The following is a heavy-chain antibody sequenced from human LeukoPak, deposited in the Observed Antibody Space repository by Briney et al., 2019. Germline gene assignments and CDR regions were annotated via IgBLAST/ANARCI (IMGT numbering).Heavy chain of an antibody. CDR2: INHSGST. CDR1: GESFSDYY. J-gene: IGHJ5*02. CDR3: ASTRQLVNWFDP. D-gene: IGHD6-13*01. V-gene: IGHV4-34*01. Sequence: SETLSLTCAVYGESFSDYYWSWIRQPPGKGLEWIGEINHSGSTNYSPSLKSRVTISVNTSKNQFSLKLTSVTAADTAVYYCASTRQLVNWFDPWGQGTLVTVSS.